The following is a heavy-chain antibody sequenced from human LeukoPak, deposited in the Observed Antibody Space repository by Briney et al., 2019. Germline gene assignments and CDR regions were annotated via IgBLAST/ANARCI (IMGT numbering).Heavy chain of an antibody. D-gene: IGHD2-21*01. CDR1: GYTFTAHY. CDR2: INPNSGDT. V-gene: IGHV1-2*06. Sequence: GASVKVSCKAFGYTFTAHYLHWVRQAPGQGLEWMGRINPNSGDTVYAQKFQGRVTMTGDTSISTTYMELSRLRSDDTAVYYCARAVAKSVFEGDWFDPRGQGTLVTVSS. J-gene: IGHJ5*02. CDR3: ARAVAKSVFEGDWFDP.